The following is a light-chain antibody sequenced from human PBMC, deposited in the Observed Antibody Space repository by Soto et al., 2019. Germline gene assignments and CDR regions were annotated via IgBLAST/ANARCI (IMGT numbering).Light chain of an antibody. V-gene: IGKV3-15*01. CDR1: QSVASH. J-gene: IGKJ1*01. CDR3: QQYNKWPRT. Sequence: EILMTQSPATLSVSPGGGVILSCRASQSVASHLAWYQQKRGQAPRLLIYGASIRATGIPATFSGSGSGTEFTLTISSLQSEDFAVYYCQQYNKWPRTFGQGTKVDIK. CDR2: GAS.